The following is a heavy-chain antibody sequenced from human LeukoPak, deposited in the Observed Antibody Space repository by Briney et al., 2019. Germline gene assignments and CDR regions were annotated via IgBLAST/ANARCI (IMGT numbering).Heavy chain of an antibody. J-gene: IGHJ1*01. CDR3: ATPRLFCSGGNCYSMNFQH. Sequence: ASVKVSCKASGGTFSNYAISWVRQAPGQGLEWMGGIIPIFGTANYAQNFQGRITMTEDTSTDTAYMELSSLRSEDTAVYYCATPRLFCSGGNCYSMNFQHWGQGTLVSVSS. D-gene: IGHD2-15*01. V-gene: IGHV1-69*06. CDR1: GGTFSNYA. CDR2: IIPIFGTA.